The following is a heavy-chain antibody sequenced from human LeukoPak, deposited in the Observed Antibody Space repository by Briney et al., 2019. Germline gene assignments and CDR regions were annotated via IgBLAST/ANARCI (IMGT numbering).Heavy chain of an antibody. CDR1: GYTFTGYY. CDR3: ARDQAMVRGVIVDFDY. J-gene: IGHJ4*02. D-gene: IGHD3-10*01. Sequence: ASVKASCKASGYTFTGYYMHWVRQAPGQGLEWMGWINPNSGGTNYAQKFQGRVTMTRDTSISTAYMELSRLRSDDTAVYYCARDQAMVRGVIVDFDYWGQGTLVTVSS. V-gene: IGHV1-2*02. CDR2: INPNSGGT.